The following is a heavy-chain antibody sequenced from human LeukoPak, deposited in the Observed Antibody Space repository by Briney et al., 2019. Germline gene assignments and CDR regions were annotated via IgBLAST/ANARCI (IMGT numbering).Heavy chain of an antibody. CDR1: GFTFSSYA. V-gene: IGHV3-23*01. CDR2: ISGGGTST. D-gene: IGHD6-19*01. Sequence: GGSLRLSCAASGFTFSSYAMSWVRQAPGTGLEWVSVISGGGTSTYYADSVKGRFTISKDNSRNTPYLQMNGLRAEDTAVYYCAKTFIAVANPIDYWGQGTLVTVSS. J-gene: IGHJ4*02. CDR3: AKTFIAVANPIDY.